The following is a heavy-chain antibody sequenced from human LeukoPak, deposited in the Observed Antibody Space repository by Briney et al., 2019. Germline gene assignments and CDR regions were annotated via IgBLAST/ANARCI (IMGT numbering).Heavy chain of an antibody. CDR3: ATGPRSSGWYLHNYYYYYGMGV. Sequence: SETLSLTCTVSGGSISSYYWSWIRQPPGKGLEWIGYIYYSGSTNYNPSLKSRVTISVDTSKNQFSLKLSSVTAADTAVYYCATGPRSSGWYLHNYYYYYGMGVWGQGTTVTVSS. CDR1: GGSISSYY. J-gene: IGHJ6*02. CDR2: IYYSGST. V-gene: IGHV4-59*01. D-gene: IGHD6-19*01.